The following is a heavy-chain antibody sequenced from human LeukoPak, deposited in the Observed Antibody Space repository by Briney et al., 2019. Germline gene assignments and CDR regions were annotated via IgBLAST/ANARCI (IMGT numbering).Heavy chain of an antibody. V-gene: IGHV4-59*01. Sequence: SETLSLTCTVSGGSISSYYWSWIRQPPGKGLEWIGYIYYSGSTNYNPSLKSRVTISVDTSKNQFSLKLSSVTAADTAVYYCARGRNSSGWSVFDYWGQGTLVTVSS. J-gene: IGHJ4*02. CDR3: ARGRNSSGWSVFDY. CDR1: GGSISSYY. CDR2: IYYSGST. D-gene: IGHD6-19*01.